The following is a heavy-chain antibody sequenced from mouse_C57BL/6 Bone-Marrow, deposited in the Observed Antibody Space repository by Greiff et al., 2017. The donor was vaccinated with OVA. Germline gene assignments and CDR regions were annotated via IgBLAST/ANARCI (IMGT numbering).Heavy chain of an antibody. Sequence: VQLQQSGPELVKPGASVKISCKASGYSFTDYNMNWVKQSYGKSLEWIGVINPNYGTTSYNQKFKGKATLTVDQSSSTAYMQLNSLTSEDSAVYYCAHYYGSSYWYFDVWGTGTTVTVSS. D-gene: IGHD1-1*01. CDR3: AHYYGSSYWYFDV. V-gene: IGHV1-39*01. CDR1: GYSFTDYN. J-gene: IGHJ1*03. CDR2: INPNYGTT.